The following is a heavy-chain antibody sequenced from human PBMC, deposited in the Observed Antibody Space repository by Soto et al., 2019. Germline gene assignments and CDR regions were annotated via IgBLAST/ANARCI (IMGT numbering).Heavy chain of an antibody. CDR1: GLTFSSYS. CDR2: ISYDGSNK. Sequence: CLRRSGAASGLTFSSYSMHWVRQAPGKGLEWVAVISYDGSNKYYADSVKGRFTISRDNSKNTLYLQMNSLRAEDTAVYYCARDGAISTLNPRYYYGMDVWGQGTTVTVSS. D-gene: IGHD3-3*02. CDR3: ARDGAISTLNPRYYYGMDV. V-gene: IGHV3-30-3*01. J-gene: IGHJ6*02.